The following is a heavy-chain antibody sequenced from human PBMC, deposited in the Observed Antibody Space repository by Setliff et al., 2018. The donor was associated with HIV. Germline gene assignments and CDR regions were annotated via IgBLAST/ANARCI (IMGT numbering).Heavy chain of an antibody. V-gene: IGHV1-58*02. Sequence: ASVKVSCKASGFTFISSAMQWVRQARGRRLEWIGWIVVGSGNTNYARKFQERVTITRDMSTRTTYMELSNLRSEDTAVYYCAARPGVDSSAYYDYYYMDVWGKGTTVTSP. CDR2: IVVGSGNT. D-gene: IGHD3-22*01. J-gene: IGHJ6*03. CDR3: AARPGVDSSAYYDYYYMDV. CDR1: GFTFISSA.